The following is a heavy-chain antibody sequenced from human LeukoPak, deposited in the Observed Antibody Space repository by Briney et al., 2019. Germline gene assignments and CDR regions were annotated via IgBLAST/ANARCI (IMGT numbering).Heavy chain of an antibody. J-gene: IGHJ4*02. CDR1: GFTFSSSE. V-gene: IGHV3-48*03. D-gene: IGHD1-26*01. CDR3: ARVLDSGNYYFDY. CDR2: ISSGGSAI. Sequence: GGSLRLSCAASGFTFSSSEMNWVRQAPGKGLAWVSFISSGGSAIYYADSVKGRFTISRDNAKNSLYLQMNSLRAEDTAVYYCARVLDSGNYYFDYWGQGTLVTVSS.